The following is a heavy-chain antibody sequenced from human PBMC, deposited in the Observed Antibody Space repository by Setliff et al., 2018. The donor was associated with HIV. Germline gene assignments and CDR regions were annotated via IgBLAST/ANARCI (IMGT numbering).Heavy chain of an antibody. V-gene: IGHV3-21*01. CDR1: RFTLSSYT. J-gene: IGHJ4*02. D-gene: IGHD3-9*01. CDR3: ARVRNDILTGYEVAGDY. CDR2: ISSTSSYM. Sequence: GESLKISCAASRFTLSSYTMNWVRQAPGKGLEWVSSISSTSSYMYYADSVKGRFTISRDNAKNSLFLQMNSLRVEDTAVYYCARVRNDILTGYEVAGDYWGKGTLVTVSS.